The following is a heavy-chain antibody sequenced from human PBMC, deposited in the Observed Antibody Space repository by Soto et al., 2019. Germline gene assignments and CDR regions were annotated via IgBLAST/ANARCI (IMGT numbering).Heavy chain of an antibody. V-gene: IGHV4-4*02. D-gene: IGHD3-22*01. Sequence: SETLSLTCAVSGGSVTNNNYWGWVRQPPGKGLEWIGEIYHTGSTNYNPSLKSRVTMSVDKSKNQFSLNLRSVTAADTAVYYCARYYYDSSGYSHFDYWGQGTLVNVSS. J-gene: IGHJ4*02. CDR3: ARYYYDSSGYSHFDY. CDR1: GGSVTNNNY. CDR2: IYHTGST.